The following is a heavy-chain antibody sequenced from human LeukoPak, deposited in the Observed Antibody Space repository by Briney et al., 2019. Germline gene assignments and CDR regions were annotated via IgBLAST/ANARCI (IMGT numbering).Heavy chain of an antibody. V-gene: IGHV3-23*01. CDR1: GFTFSSFA. Sequence: GGSLRLSCAASGFTFSSFALSWVRQAPGKGLEWVSAISDSDGSTYYSNSVKGRFTISRDNSRNTLYLLMNSLRAEDTAIYYCAKPHYFGSGSTDYWGQGTLVTVSS. CDR2: ISDSDGST. D-gene: IGHD3-10*01. J-gene: IGHJ4*02. CDR3: AKPHYFGSGSTDY.